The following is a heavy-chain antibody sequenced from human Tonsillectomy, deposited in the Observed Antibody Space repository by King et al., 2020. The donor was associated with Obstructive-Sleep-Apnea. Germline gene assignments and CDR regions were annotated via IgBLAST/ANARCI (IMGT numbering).Heavy chain of an antibody. CDR2: IYYSGST. CDR1: GGSISSGGYY. D-gene: IGHD6-19*01. V-gene: IGHV4-31*03. CDR3: SRENSSGGHRIPDY. Sequence: QLQESGPGLVKPSQTLSLTCTVSGGSISSGGYYWSWIRQHPGKGLEWIGYIYYSGSTHYTPSLKSRVTISVDTSKNQFSLKLSPVTAADTAVYYCSRENSSGGHRIPDYWGQGTLVTVSS. J-gene: IGHJ4*02.